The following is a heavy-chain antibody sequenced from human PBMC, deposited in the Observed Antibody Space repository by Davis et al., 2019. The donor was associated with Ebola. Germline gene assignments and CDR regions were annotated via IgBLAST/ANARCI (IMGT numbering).Heavy chain of an antibody. Sequence: SETLSLTCTVSGGSISSYYWSWIRQPPGKGLEWTGYIYYSGSTNYNPPLKSRVTISVDTSKNQFSLKLSSVTAADTAVYYCARDIYYYDMDVWGQGTTVTVSS. J-gene: IGHJ6*02. V-gene: IGHV4-59*01. CDR2: IYYSGST. CDR1: GGSISSYY. CDR3: ARDIYYYDMDV.